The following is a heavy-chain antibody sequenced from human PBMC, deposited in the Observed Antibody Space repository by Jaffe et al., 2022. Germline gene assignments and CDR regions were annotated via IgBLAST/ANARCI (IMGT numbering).Heavy chain of an antibody. CDR3: VALTTVTTSY. CDR1: GYTFTTYY. D-gene: IGHD4-17*01. CDR2: INPSGGST. V-gene: IGHV1-46*01. Sequence: QVQLLQSGAEVQKPGASVRVSCKASGYTFTTYYMHWVRQAPGQGLEWMGIINPSGGSTNYAQKFQGRVNMTRDTSTSTVYMDLSSLRSDDTAVYYCVALTTVTTSYWGQGTLVTVSS. J-gene: IGHJ4*02.